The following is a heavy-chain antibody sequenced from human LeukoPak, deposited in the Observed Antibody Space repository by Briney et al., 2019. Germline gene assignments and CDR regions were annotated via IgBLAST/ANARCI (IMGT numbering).Heavy chain of an antibody. Sequence: ASVKVSCKASGYTFTGYYMHWVRQAPGQGLEWMGWINPNSGGTNYAQKFQGRVTMTRDTSISTAYMELSRLRSDVTAVYYCARVGVGATTRYFDYWGQGTLVTVSS. J-gene: IGHJ4*02. CDR1: GYTFTGYY. CDR2: INPNSGGT. CDR3: ARVGVGATTRYFDY. D-gene: IGHD1-26*01. V-gene: IGHV1-2*02.